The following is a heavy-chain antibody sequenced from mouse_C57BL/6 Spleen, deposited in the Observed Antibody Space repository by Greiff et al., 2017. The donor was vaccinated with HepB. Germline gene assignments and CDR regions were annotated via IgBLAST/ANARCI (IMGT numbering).Heavy chain of an antibody. J-gene: IGHJ1*03. Sequence: VHLVESGAELMKPGASVKLSCKATGYTFTGYWIEWVKQRPGHGLEWIGEILPGSGSTNYNEKFKGKATFTPDTSSNTAYMQLSSLTTEDSAIYYCARSRYSNYVRYFDVWGTGTTVTVSS. V-gene: IGHV1-9*01. CDR2: ILPGSGST. D-gene: IGHD2-5*01. CDR1: GYTFTGYW. CDR3: ARSRYSNYVRYFDV.